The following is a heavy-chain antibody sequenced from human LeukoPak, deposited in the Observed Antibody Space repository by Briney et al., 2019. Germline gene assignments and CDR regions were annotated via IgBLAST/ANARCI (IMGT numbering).Heavy chain of an antibody. D-gene: IGHD4-17*01. CDR2: ISSSSSYK. V-gene: IGHV3-21*01. CDR3: ARGSYGDYGRDWFDP. J-gene: IGHJ5*02. CDR1: GFTFSSYS. Sequence: PGGSLRLSCAASGFTFSSYSMNWVRQAPGKGLEWVSAISSSSSYKYYADSVKGRFTISRDNAKNSLYLQMNSLRAEDTAVYYCARGSYGDYGRDWFDPWGQGTLVTVPS.